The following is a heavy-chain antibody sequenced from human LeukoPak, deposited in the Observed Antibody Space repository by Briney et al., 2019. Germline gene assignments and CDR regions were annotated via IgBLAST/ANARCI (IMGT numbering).Heavy chain of an antibody. CDR2: INPSGGST. CDR1: GYTFTSYY. D-gene: IGHD6-6*01. V-gene: IGHV1-46*01. J-gene: IGHJ5*02. CDR3: ARDSRGPYSSYVEGWFDP. Sequence: ASVKVSCTASGYTFTSYYMHWVRQAPGQGLEWMGIINPSGGSTSYAQKFQGRVTMTRDTSTSTVYMELSSLRSEDTAVYYCARDSRGPYSSYVEGWFDPWGQGTLVTVSS.